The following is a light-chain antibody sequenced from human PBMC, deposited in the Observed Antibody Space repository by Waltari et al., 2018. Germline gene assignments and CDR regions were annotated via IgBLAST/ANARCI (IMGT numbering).Light chain of an antibody. Sequence: QSALTQPASVSGSPGQSITISCTGTSSDVGCYNYVSWYQQHPGKAPKLMIYDVNNRPSGVSNRFSGSKSGNTASLIISGLQAEDEADYYCSSYASTSTLVFGGGTKLTVL. J-gene: IGLJ2*01. CDR2: DVN. CDR3: SSYASTSTLV. V-gene: IGLV2-14*03. CDR1: SSDVGCYNY.